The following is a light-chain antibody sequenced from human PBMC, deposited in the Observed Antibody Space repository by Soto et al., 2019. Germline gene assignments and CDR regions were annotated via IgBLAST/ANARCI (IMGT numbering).Light chain of an antibody. V-gene: IGLV2-8*01. CDR3: SSYAGSNTYV. CDR2: EVS. CDR1: SSDVGGYNY. J-gene: IGLJ1*01. Sequence: QSVLTQPPSASGSPGQSVTISCTGTSSDVGGYNYVSWYQQHPGKAPKVIIYEVSKRPSGVPDRFSGSKSGNTASLTVSGLRAEDEADYYCSSYAGSNTYVFGTGTKLTVL.